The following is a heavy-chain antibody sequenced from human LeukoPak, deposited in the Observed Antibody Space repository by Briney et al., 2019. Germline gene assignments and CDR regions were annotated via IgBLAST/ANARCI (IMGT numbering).Heavy chain of an antibody. CDR1: GSSMNNYY. D-gene: IGHD1/OR15-1a*01. J-gene: IGHJ3*02. Sequence: SETLSLTCSVSGSSMNNYYWNWIRQPPGKGLEWIGFAHHSGTHYNPSLRSRVTASLDTSKNQVSLRLTSVTAADTAVYYCARWSEQVLAFDMWGQGTMVTVSS. CDR3: ARWSEQVLAFDM. V-gene: IGHV4-59*01. CDR2: AHHSGT.